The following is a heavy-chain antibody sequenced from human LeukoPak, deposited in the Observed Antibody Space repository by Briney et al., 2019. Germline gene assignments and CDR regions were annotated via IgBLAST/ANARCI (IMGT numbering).Heavy chain of an antibody. D-gene: IGHD3-22*01. Sequence: GESLKISCKGSGYSFTNYWIGWVRPMPGKGLVWMGLIYPGEFDIRYSPSFQGQVTISADKSISTAYLQWSSLKASDTAMYYCARHAFHNDNSDYYFAHWGQGTLVTVSS. CDR2: IYPGEFDI. CDR1: GYSFTNYW. J-gene: IGHJ4*02. V-gene: IGHV5-51*01. CDR3: ARHAFHNDNSDYYFAH.